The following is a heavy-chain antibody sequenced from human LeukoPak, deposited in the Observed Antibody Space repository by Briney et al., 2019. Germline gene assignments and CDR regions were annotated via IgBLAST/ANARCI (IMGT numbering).Heavy chain of an antibody. CDR1: GGTFSSYA. V-gene: IGHV1-69*13. Sequence: SVKVSCKASGGTFSSYAISWVRQAPGQGLEWMGGIIPIFGTANYAQKFQGRVTITADESTSTAYMELSSLRSEDTAVYYCARGAPPDYYDSSGYSQVYCYYYMDVWGQGTLVTVSS. CDR2: IIPIFGTA. J-gene: IGHJ6*03. D-gene: IGHD3-22*01. CDR3: ARGAPPDYYDSSGYSQVYCYYYMDV.